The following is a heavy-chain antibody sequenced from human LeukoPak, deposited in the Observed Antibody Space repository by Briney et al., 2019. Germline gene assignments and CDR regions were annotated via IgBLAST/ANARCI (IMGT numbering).Heavy chain of an antibody. J-gene: IGHJ4*02. D-gene: IGHD1-1*01. Sequence: GGSLRLSCAASGFTFSSYSMNWVRQAPGKGLEWVSSISSSSSYIYYADSVKGRFTISRDNAKNSLYLQMNSLRAEATAVYYCARDRGVQLESDFDYWGQGTLVTVSS. V-gene: IGHV3-21*01. CDR3: ARDRGVQLESDFDY. CDR2: ISSSSSYI. CDR1: GFTFSSYS.